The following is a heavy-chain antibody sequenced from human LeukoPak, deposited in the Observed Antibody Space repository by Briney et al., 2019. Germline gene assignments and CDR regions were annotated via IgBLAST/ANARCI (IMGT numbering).Heavy chain of an antibody. CDR3: AKDGSLRYFDWLLDY. CDR1: GFTFSSYA. Sequence: GGSLRLSCAASGFTFSSYAMSWVRQAPGKGLEWVSAISGSGGSTYYADSVKGRFTISRDNSKNTLYLRMNSLRAEDTAVYYCAKDGSLRYFDWLLDYWGQGTLVTVSS. CDR2: ISGSGGST. V-gene: IGHV3-23*01. D-gene: IGHD3-9*01. J-gene: IGHJ4*02.